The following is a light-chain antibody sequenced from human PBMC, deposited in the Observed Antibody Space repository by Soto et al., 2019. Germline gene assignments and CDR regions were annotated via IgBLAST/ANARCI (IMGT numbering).Light chain of an antibody. Sequence: DIQMTQSPSTLSASVGDRVTITCRASQSISSWLAWYQQKPGKAPKRLIYKASSLESGVPSRFSGSGSGTELTLTISSLQPDDFATYYCQQYNSYPFTFGPGTKVDIK. CDR1: QSISSW. CDR2: KAS. CDR3: QQYNSYPFT. V-gene: IGKV1-5*03. J-gene: IGKJ3*01.